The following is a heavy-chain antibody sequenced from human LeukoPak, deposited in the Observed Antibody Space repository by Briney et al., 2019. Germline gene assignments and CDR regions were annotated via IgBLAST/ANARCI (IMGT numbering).Heavy chain of an antibody. CDR1: GYTFTSYY. D-gene: IGHD6-13*01. J-gene: IGHJ3*02. Sequence: GASVKVSCKASGYTFTSYYMHWVRQAPGQGLEWMGIINPSGGRTSYTQKFQGRVTMTRDTSTSTVYMELSSLRSEDTAVYYCARAKSRIAAALSGEDAFGIWGQGTMVTVSS. CDR2: INPSGGRT. CDR3: ARAKSRIAAALSGEDAFGI. V-gene: IGHV1-46*01.